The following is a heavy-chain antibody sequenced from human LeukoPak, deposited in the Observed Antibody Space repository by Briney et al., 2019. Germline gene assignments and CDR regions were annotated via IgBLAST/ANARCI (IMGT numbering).Heavy chain of an antibody. CDR1: GYTFTSYG. CDR3: ARDPTTQTFDY. V-gene: IGHV1-18*01. D-gene: IGHD4-11*01. Sequence: ASVKVSCKASGYTFTSYGISWVRQAPGQGLEWMGWITYNGNTNYAQKFQGRVTMTTDTSTSTAYMDLRSLTSDDTAVYYCARDPTTQTFDYWGQGTLVTVSS. CDR2: ITYNGNT. J-gene: IGHJ4*02.